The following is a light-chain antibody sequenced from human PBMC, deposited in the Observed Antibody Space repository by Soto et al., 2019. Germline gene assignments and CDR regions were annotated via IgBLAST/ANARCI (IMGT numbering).Light chain of an antibody. CDR1: SSDVGGYIY. CDR3: CSYAGSYTWV. CDR2: DVS. Sequence: QSALTQPRSVSGSPGQSVTISCTGTSSDVGGYIYVSWYQQYPAKAPKVMIYDVSKRPSGVPDRFSGSKSGNTASLTISGLQAEDEADYYCCSYAGSYTWVFGGGTKLTVL. V-gene: IGLV2-11*01. J-gene: IGLJ3*02.